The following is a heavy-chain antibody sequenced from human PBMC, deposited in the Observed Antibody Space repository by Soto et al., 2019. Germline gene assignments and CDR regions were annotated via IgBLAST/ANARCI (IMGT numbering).Heavy chain of an antibody. Sequence: LGGSMRLSCAASGFTVSSNYMSWVRQAPGKGLEWVSVIYSGGSTYYADSVKGRFTISRDNSKNTLYLQMNSLRAEDTAVYYCAREFGDPGYFDYWGQGTLVTVSS. J-gene: IGHJ4*02. CDR2: IYSGGST. D-gene: IGHD3-16*01. CDR1: GFTVSSNY. CDR3: AREFGDPGYFDY. V-gene: IGHV3-53*01.